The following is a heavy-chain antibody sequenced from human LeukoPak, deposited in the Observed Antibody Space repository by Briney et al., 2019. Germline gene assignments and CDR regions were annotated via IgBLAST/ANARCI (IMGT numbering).Heavy chain of an antibody. CDR1: GGTFSSYA. CDR3: ARSRYCSGTSCKYYFDY. CDR2: IIPIFGTA. V-gene: IGHV1-69*13. Sequence: ASVKVSCKASGGTFSSYAISWVRQAPGQGLEWMGGIIPIFGTANYAQKFQGRVTITADESTSTAYMELSSLRSEDTAVYYCARSRYCSGTSCKYYFDYWGQGTLVTVSS. D-gene: IGHD2-2*01. J-gene: IGHJ4*02.